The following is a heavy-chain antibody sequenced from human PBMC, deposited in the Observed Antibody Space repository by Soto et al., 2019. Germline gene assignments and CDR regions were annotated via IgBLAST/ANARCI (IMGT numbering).Heavy chain of an antibody. Sequence: GASVKVSCKASGGTFISYIISWVRQAPGQGLEWMGRVIPILEIANYAQNFQGRVTITADKSTSTAYMELSSLRSEDTAVYYCASTAKTHGYYYYMDVWGKGTTVTVSS. CDR3: ASTAKTHGYYYYMDV. CDR1: GGTFISYI. V-gene: IGHV1-69*02. CDR2: VIPILEIA. J-gene: IGHJ6*03.